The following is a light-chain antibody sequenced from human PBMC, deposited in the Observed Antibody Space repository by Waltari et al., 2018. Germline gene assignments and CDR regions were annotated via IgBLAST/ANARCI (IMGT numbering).Light chain of an antibody. Sequence: QSALTQPASVSGSPGQSITISCTGTRSYVGVYNYVPWYQQHPGKAPKLRIYDVSNRPSGVSNRFSGSKSGNTASLTISGLQAEDEADYYCSSYIDSSTLELFGGGTSLTVL. CDR2: DVS. V-gene: IGLV2-14*03. J-gene: IGLJ2*01. CDR3: SSYIDSSTLEL. CDR1: RSYVGVYNY.